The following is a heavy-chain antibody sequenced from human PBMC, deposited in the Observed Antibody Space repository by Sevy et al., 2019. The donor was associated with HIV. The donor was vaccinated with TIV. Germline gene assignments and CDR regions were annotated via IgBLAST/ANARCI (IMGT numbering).Heavy chain of an antibody. J-gene: IGHJ1*01. D-gene: IGHD1-1*01. V-gene: IGHV3-30-3*01. CDR1: EFTFSSFF. Sequence: GGSLRLSCAASEFTFSSFFTHWVRQAPGKGLEWVATISYDGSNEHYADSVKGRFTISRDNSKNALYLQMNSLRAEDTAVYYCALERLSSNVAEYFQNWGQGTLVTVSS. CDR2: ISYDGSNE. CDR3: ALERLSSNVAEYFQN.